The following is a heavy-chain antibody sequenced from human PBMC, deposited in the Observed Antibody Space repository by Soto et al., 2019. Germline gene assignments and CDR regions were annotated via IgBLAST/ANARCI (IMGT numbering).Heavy chain of an antibody. Sequence: GGSLRLPCATSGFTFNTNAMAWGRQAPGRGLEWVSGFGSGDTTYYADSVKGRFTISRDNSKSTLYLQMNSLRAEDTARYYCAKDTRGSSSQYFDYWGQGTLVTVSS. CDR2: FGSGDTT. CDR3: AKDTRGSSSQYFDY. J-gene: IGHJ4*02. D-gene: IGHD6-6*01. V-gene: IGHV3-23*01. CDR1: GFTFNTNA.